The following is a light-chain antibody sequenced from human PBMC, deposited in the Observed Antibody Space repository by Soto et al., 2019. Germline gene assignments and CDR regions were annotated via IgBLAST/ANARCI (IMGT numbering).Light chain of an antibody. Sequence: EIVMTQSPATLSVSPGERATLSCRASQSVSSNLAWYQQKPGQAPRLLIYGASTRATGIPARFSGSGSGTEFALNISSLQSEDVAGYYCQQYNNCPPLTFGGGTKVEIK. V-gene: IGKV3-15*01. CDR2: GAS. J-gene: IGKJ4*01. CDR3: QQYNNCPPLT. CDR1: QSVSSN.